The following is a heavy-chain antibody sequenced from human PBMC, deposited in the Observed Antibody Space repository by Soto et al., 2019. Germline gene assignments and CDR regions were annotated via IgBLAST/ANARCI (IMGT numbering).Heavy chain of an antibody. J-gene: IGHJ5*02. CDR1: GFSLSTSGAA. CDR2: IYWAGDK. D-gene: IGHD3-3*01. V-gene: IGHV2-5*02. Sequence: QINLIESGPTLVKPTQTLTLTCTFSGFSLSTSGAAVGWVRQPPGRALEGLALIYWAGDKRYNASLGNRLTTTKDTSMNQVVLTLTNVDPADTATYYCAHRATMTIFGLIIDTGIWFDPWGQGTRVIVSS. CDR3: AHRATMTIFGLIIDTGIWFDP.